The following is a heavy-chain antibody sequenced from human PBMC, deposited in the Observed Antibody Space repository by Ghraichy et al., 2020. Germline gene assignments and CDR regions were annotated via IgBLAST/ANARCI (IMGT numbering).Heavy chain of an antibody. CDR3: ATEGFDGSGAYYGH. CDR1: GYNFAAYH. J-gene: IGHJ4*02. D-gene: IGHD3-10*01. Sequence: ASVKVSCKASGYNFAAYHMHWLRQAPGQGLEWKGWINPDSGGTNYAQKFQARVTMTRDTSISTVTLELTTLRSDDTALYYCATEGFDGSGAYYGHWGQGAFVTVSS. CDR2: INPDSGGT. V-gene: IGHV1-2*02.